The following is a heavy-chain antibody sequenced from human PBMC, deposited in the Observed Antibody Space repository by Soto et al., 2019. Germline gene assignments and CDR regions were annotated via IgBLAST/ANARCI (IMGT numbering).Heavy chain of an antibody. CDR2: ISYDGSNK. J-gene: IGHJ6*02. D-gene: IGHD3-10*02. V-gene: IGHV3-30*18. CDR3: AKPMSSAEYYYYGMDV. Sequence: QVQLVESGGGVVQPGRSLRLSCAASGFTFSSYGMHWVRQAPGKGLAWVAVISYDGSNKYYADSVKGRFTISRDNSKNTLYLQMNSLRAEDTAVYYCAKPMSSAEYYYYGMDVWGQGTTVTVSS. CDR1: GFTFSSYG.